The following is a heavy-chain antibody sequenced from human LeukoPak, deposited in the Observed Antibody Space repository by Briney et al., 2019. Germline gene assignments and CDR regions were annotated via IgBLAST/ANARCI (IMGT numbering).Heavy chain of an antibody. D-gene: IGHD3-22*01. CDR2: IIPIFGTA. CDR1: GGTFSSYA. V-gene: IGHV1-69*13. Sequence: ASVKVSCKASGGTFSSYAISWVRQAPGQGLEWMGGIIPIFGTANYAQKFQGRVTITADESTSTAYMELSSLRSEDTAVYYCASRYDSSGYLLQGPRGRDYFDYWGQGTLVTVSS. CDR3: ASRYDSSGYLLQGPRGRDYFDY. J-gene: IGHJ4*02.